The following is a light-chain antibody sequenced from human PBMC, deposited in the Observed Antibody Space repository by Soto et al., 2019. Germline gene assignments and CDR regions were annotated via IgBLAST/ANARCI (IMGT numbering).Light chain of an antibody. CDR3: AAWDDSLSGL. Sequence: QLVLTQPPSASGTPGQRVTISCSGSSSNIGSNYVYWYQQLPGTAPKLLIYRNNQRPSGVPDRFSGSKSGTSASLAISGLRSEDEADYHCAAWDDSLSGLFGGGTKLTVL. CDR2: RNN. J-gene: IGLJ2*01. V-gene: IGLV1-47*01. CDR1: SSNIGSNY.